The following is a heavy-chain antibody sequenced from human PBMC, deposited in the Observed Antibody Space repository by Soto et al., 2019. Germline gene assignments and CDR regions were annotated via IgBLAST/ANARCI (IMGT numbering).Heavy chain of an antibody. V-gene: IGHV4-59*08. J-gene: IGHJ6*03. Sequence: QVQLQESGPGLVEPSETLSLTCTVSGGSINSNYWSWIRQPPGQGLEWIGYIHNSGTTNFNPSLKSRDTKSVNTSKEQFSLKLTSVTAADTAVYYCARGDYYNCYMGVWGKGTTVTVSS. CDR2: IHNSGTT. CDR1: GGSINSNY. CDR3: ARGDYYNCYMGV.